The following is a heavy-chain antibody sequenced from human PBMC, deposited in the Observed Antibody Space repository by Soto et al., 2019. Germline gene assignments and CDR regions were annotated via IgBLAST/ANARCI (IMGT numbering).Heavy chain of an antibody. Sequence: QVQLVQSGAEVKKPGSSVKVSCKASGGTFSSYTISWVRQAPGQGLEWMGRIIPILGIANYAQKFQGRVTITADKSTSTAYMELSSLRSEDTAVYYCARTSDIVVVPAAAAYGMDVWGQGTTVTVSS. D-gene: IGHD2-2*01. CDR1: GGTFSSYT. CDR2: IIPILGIA. V-gene: IGHV1-69*02. J-gene: IGHJ6*02. CDR3: ARTSDIVVVPAAAAYGMDV.